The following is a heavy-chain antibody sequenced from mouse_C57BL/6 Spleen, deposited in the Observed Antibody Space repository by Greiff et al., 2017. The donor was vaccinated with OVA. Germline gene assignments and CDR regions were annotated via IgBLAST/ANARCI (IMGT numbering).Heavy chain of an antibody. CDR1: GFTFSSYG. Sequence: EVKLVESGGDLVKPGGSLKLSCAASGFTFSSYGMSWVRQTPDKRLEWVATISSGCSYPSSPDSVKGRFTISRDNAKNTLYLQMSSLKSEDTAMYYCARMGLLRFAYWGQGTLVTVSA. V-gene: IGHV5-6*02. CDR2: ISSGCSYP. CDR3: ARMGLLRFAY. J-gene: IGHJ3*01. D-gene: IGHD2-1*01.